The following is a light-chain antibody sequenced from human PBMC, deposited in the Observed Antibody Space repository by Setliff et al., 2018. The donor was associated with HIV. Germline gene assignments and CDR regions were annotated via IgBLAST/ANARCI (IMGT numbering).Light chain of an antibody. CDR3: QGWDSSSDHPYVV. CDR2: YDS. CDR1: NIGSKS. J-gene: IGLJ2*01. Sequence: SYELTQPPSVSVAPGKTARITCGGNNIGSKSVHWYQQKPGQAPVLFIYYDSDRPSGIPERFSGSNSGNTATLTISRVEAGDEADYYCQGWDSSSDHPYVVFGGGTKVTVL. V-gene: IGLV3-21*04.